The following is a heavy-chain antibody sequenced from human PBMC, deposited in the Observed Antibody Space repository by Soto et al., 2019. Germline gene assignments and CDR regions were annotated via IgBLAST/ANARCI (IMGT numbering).Heavy chain of an antibody. D-gene: IGHD6-13*01. V-gene: IGHV4-61*01. CDR1: AGSVSGDTHY. Sequence: QAQLQESGPGPVKPSETLSLTCTVSAGSVSGDTHYWSWIRQPPGKGLEWIGYIYNSGSTNYNPSLKNRVTISVDTSKNQFSLKLSSVTAADTAVYYCARGYRTSWYWFDLWGRGTLVTVSS. CDR2: IYNSGST. CDR3: ARGYRTSWYWFDL. J-gene: IGHJ2*01.